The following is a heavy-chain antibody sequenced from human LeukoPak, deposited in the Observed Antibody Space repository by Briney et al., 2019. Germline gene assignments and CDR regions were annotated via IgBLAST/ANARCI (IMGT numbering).Heavy chain of an antibody. V-gene: IGHV3-21*01. Sequence: PGGSLRLSCAASGFTFSSYSMNWVRQAPGKGLEWVSSISSSSSYICYADSVKGRFTISRDNAKNSLYLQMNSLRAEDTAVYYCARDLVVTSSFDYWGQGTLVTVSS. J-gene: IGHJ4*02. D-gene: IGHD4-23*01. CDR1: GFTFSSYS. CDR3: ARDLVVTSSFDY. CDR2: ISSSSSYI.